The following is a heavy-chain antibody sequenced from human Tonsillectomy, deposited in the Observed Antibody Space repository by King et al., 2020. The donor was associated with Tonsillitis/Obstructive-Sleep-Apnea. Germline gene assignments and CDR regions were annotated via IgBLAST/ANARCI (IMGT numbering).Heavy chain of an antibody. D-gene: IGHD3-3*01. CDR1: GFSLSNGRMG. Sequence: TLKESGPVLVKPPETLTLTCTVSGFSLSNGRMGVSWIRQPPGKALEWLAHIFSNDEKSYNTSLKSRLTISKDTSKSQVVLTMTNMDPVDTATYYCARILKLEWDLNYFDYWGQGTLVTVSS. V-gene: IGHV2-26*01. CDR2: IFSNDEK. J-gene: IGHJ4*02. CDR3: ARILKLEWDLNYFDY.